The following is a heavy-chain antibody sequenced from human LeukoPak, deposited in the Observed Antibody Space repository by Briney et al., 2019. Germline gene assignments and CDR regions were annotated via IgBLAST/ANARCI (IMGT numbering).Heavy chain of an antibody. V-gene: IGHV3-53*05. CDR3: ARNWFDP. Sequence: GGSLRLSCAASGFTVSSDYMSWVRQAPGKGLEWVSVIYSGGSTYYADSVKGPFTISRDKSKNTVYLQMNSLRFEDTAMYYCARNWFDPWGQGTLVTVSS. J-gene: IGHJ5*02. CDR1: GFTVSSDY. CDR2: IYSGGST.